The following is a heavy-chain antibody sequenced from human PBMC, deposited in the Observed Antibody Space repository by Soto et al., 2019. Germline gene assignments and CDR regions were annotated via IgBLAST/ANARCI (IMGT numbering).Heavy chain of an antibody. CDR3: ARGAPYLDYGDYVKFDY. CDR1: GGSISSSSYY. V-gene: IGHV4-39*07. Sequence: SETLSLTCTVSGGSISSSSYYWGWLRQPQGKGLEWIGGINYSGSTNYNPSLKSRVTISVDTSKNQFSLKLSSVTAADTAVYFCARGAPYLDYGDYVKFDYWGHGTLVTSPQ. D-gene: IGHD4-17*01. CDR2: INYSGST. J-gene: IGHJ4*01.